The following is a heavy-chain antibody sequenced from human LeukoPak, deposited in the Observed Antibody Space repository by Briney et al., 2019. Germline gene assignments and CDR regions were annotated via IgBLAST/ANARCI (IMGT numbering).Heavy chain of an antibody. D-gene: IGHD6-19*01. J-gene: IGHJ4*02. Sequence: SETLSLTCAVYGGSFSGYYWSWIRQPPGKGLEWIGEINHSGSTNYNPSLKSRVTISVDTSKNQFSLKLSSVTAADTAVYYCRTHSSGWPFDYWGQGTLVTVSS. CDR2: INHSGST. CDR3: RTHSSGWPFDY. V-gene: IGHV4-34*01. CDR1: GGSFSGYY.